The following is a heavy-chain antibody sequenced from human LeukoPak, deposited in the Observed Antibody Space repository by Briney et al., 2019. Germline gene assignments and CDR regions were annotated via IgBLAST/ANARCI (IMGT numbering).Heavy chain of an antibody. V-gene: IGHV3-9*01. J-gene: IGHJ2*01. Sequence: HPGGSLRLSCAASGFTFGDYAMHWVRHTPGKGLEWVSGISWNGGTKDYADSVKGRFSISRDNTKKSLFLQMNSLITEDTAFYFCAKATGDWYFDLWGRGTLVTVSS. CDR3: AKATGDWYFDL. D-gene: IGHD7-27*01. CDR2: ISWNGGTK. CDR1: GFTFGDYA.